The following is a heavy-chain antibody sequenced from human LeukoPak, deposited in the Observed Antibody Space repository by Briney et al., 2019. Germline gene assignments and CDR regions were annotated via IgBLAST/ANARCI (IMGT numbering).Heavy chain of an antibody. CDR2: FYPGDSDT. CDR1: GYSFTSYW. J-gene: IGHJ4*02. Sequence: GESLKISCKGSGYSFTSYWIGWVRQLPGKGLEWMGIFYPGDSDTRYSPSFQGQVTISADKSISTAYLQWSSLKASDTAMYYCARPGEDGYNLKYFDSWGQGTLVTVSS. V-gene: IGHV5-51*01. D-gene: IGHD5-24*01. CDR3: ARPGEDGYNLKYFDS.